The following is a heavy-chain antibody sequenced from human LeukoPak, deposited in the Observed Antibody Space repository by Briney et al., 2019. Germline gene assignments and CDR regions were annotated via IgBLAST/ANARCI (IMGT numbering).Heavy chain of an antibody. CDR1: GGSISSYY. D-gene: IGHD3-3*01. V-gene: IGHV4-59*08. J-gene: IGHJ3*02. CDR2: IYYSGST. CDR3: ARSGIAIFGVVIIPAYDI. Sequence: SETLSLTCTGSGGSISSYYWSWIRQPPGKGLAWIGYIYYSGSTNYNPSLKSRVTISVDTSKNQISLMLASVTAADTAVYYCARSGIAIFGVVIIPAYDIWGQGTMVTVSS.